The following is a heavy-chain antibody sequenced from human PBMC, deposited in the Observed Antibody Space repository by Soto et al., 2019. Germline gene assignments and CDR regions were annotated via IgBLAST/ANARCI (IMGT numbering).Heavy chain of an antibody. CDR3: AAGLWAPPALFDY. D-gene: IGHD5-18*01. CDR1: GFTFTSYA. J-gene: IGHJ4*02. V-gene: IGHV1-58*01. CDR2: IVVGSGNT. Sequence: ASVKVACKASGFTFTSYAVQWVRQARGQRLEWIGWIVVGSGNTNYAQKFQERVTITRDMSTSTAYMELSSLRSEDTAVYYCAAGLWAPPALFDYWGQGTLVTVS.